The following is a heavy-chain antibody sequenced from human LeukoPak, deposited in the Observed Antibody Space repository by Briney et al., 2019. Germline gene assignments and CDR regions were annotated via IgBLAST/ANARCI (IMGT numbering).Heavy chain of an antibody. CDR1: GGSFSGYY. CDR3: ATYGDYENY. CDR2: INHSGST. J-gene: IGHJ4*02. V-gene: IGHV4-34*01. Sequence: SETLSLTCAVYGGSFSGYYWSWIRQPPGKRLEWIGEINHSGSTNYNPSLKSRVTISVDTSKNQFSLNLSSVTAADTAVYYCATYGDYENYWGQGTLVTVSS. D-gene: IGHD4-17*01.